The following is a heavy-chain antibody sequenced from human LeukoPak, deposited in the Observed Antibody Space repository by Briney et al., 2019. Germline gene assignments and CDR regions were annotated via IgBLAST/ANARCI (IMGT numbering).Heavy chain of an antibody. Sequence: GRSLRLSCAASGFSFNSYAVHWVRQAPGKGLEWVAVISYDGSINFYAASVKGRFTISRDNSKNTLYLQMNSLRTEDTAVYYCARDVKGRDSYDSKLDYWGQGTLVTVSS. CDR1: GFSFNSYA. CDR3: ARDVKGRDSYDSKLDY. D-gene: IGHD5-18*01. V-gene: IGHV3-30-3*01. CDR2: ISYDGSIN. J-gene: IGHJ4*02.